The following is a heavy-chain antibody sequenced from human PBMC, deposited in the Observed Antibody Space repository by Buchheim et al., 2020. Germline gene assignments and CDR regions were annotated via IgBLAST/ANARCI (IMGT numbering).Heavy chain of an antibody. CDR3: ARENGYYYYGMDV. V-gene: IGHV4-34*01. CDR1: GGSFCGYY. Sequence: QVQLQQWGAGLLKPSETLSLTCAVYGGSFCGYYWSWIRQPPGKGLEWIGEINHSGSTNYNPSLKSRVTISVDTSKNQFSLKLSSVTAADTAVYYCARENGYYYYGMDVWGQGTT. D-gene: IGHD1-1*01. J-gene: IGHJ6*02. CDR2: INHSGST.